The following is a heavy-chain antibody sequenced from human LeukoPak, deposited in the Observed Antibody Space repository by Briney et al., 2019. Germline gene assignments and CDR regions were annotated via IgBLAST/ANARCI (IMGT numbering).Heavy chain of an antibody. CDR2: INPNSGGT. J-gene: IGHJ4*02. CDR3: ARGYGGNSGVPYDY. V-gene: IGHV1-2*02. D-gene: IGHD4-23*01. CDR1: GYTFTGYY. Sequence: ASVKVSCKASGYTFTGYYMHWVRQAPGQGLEWMGWINPNSGGTNYAQKFQGRVTMTRDTSISTAYMELSRLRSDDTAVYYCARGYGGNSGVPYDYWGQETLVTVSS.